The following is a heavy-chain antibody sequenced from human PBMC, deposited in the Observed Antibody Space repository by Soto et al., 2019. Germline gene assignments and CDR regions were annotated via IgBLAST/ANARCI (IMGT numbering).Heavy chain of an antibody. J-gene: IGHJ6*03. CDR1: GWSFIGYY. CDR3: VRGRFDKYDFLSGYYYVGSIFYYYYTDV. Sequence: SETLSLTCAVDGWSFIGYYWSWIRQPPGKGLEWIGEINHSGSTNYNPSLKSRVTISVDTSKNQFPLKLSSVHAADTAVYYCVRGRFDKYDFLSGYYYVGSIFYYYYTDVWGKGTTVTLSS. V-gene: IGHV4-34*01. CDR2: INHSGST. D-gene: IGHD3-3*01.